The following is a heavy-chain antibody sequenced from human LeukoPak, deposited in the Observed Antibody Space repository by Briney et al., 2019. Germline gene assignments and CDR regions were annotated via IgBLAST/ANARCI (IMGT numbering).Heavy chain of an antibody. CDR3: ARWAFGEYYFDY. J-gene: IGHJ4*02. CDR1: GGSFSGYY. Sequence: SETLSLTCAVYGGSFSGYYRSWIRQPPGKGLEWIGEINHSGSTNYNPSLKSRVTISVDTSKNQFSLKLSSVTAADTAVYYCARWAFGEYYFDYWGQGTLVTVSS. CDR2: INHSGST. D-gene: IGHD3-10*01. V-gene: IGHV4-34*01.